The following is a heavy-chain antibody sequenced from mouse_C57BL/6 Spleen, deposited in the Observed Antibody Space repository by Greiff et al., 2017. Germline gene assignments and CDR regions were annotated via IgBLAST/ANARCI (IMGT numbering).Heavy chain of an antibody. D-gene: IGHD2-2*01. V-gene: IGHV1-82*01. CDR3: AREVTTRFAY. Sequence: VQLQQSGPELVKPGASVKISCKASGYAFSSSWMNWVKQRPGKGLEWIGRIYPGDGDTNYNGKFKGKATLTADKSSSTAYMQLSSLTSEDSAVYVCAREVTTRFAYWGQGTLVTVSA. J-gene: IGHJ3*01. CDR1: GYAFSSSW. CDR2: IYPGDGDT.